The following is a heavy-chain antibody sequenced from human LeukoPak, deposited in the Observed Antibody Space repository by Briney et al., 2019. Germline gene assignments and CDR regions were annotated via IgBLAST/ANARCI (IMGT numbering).Heavy chain of an antibody. CDR2: INHSGST. CDR1: GGSFSGYY. CDR3: ARFPPYCSGGSCYDVTGFDY. Sequence: SETLSLTCAVYGGSFSGYYWSWIRQPPGKGLEWIGEINHSGSTNYNPSLKSRVTISVDTSKNQFSLKLSSVTAADTAVYYCARFPPYCSGGSCYDVTGFDYWGQGTLVTVSS. V-gene: IGHV4-34*01. D-gene: IGHD2-15*01. J-gene: IGHJ4*02.